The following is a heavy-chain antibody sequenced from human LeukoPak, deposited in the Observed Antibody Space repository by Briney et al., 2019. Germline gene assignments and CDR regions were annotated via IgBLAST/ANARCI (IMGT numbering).Heavy chain of an antibody. CDR3: ARAYFAPEIRFYFDY. V-gene: IGHV1-3*01. CDR2: INAGNGNT. Sequence: ASVKVSCKASGYTFTSYAMHWVRQAPGQRLEWMGWINAGNGNTKYSQKFQGRVTITRDTSASTAYMELSSLRSEDTAVYYCARAYFAPEIRFYFDYWGQGTLVTVSS. D-gene: IGHD3-9*01. J-gene: IGHJ4*02. CDR1: GYTFTSYA.